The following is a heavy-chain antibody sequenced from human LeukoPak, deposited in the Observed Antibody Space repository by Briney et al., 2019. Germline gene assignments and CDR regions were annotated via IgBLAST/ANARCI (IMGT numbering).Heavy chain of an antibody. J-gene: IGHJ5*02. V-gene: IGHV4-59*01. CDR3: ARGRIHVDP. Sequence: SETLSLTCTVSGGSISSYYWSWIRQPPGKGLEWIGYIYYSGNTNYNPSLKGRVTISVDTSKNQFSLKLSSVTAADTAVYYCARGRIHVDPWGQGTLVTVSS. CDR2: IYYSGNT. CDR1: GGSISSYY. D-gene: IGHD2-21*01.